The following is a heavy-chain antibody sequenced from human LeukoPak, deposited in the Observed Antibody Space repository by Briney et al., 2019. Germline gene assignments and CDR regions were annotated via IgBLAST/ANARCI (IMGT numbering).Heavy chain of an antibody. J-gene: IGHJ4*02. CDR2: INHSGST. Sequence: SETLSLTCAVYGGSFSGYYWSWIRQPPGKGLEWIGEINHSGSTNYNPSLKSRVTISVDTSKNQFSLKLSSVTAADTAVYYCASRANSSGSHYWGQGTLVTVSS. V-gene: IGHV4-34*01. CDR1: GGSFSGYY. CDR3: ASRANSSGSHY. D-gene: IGHD3-10*01.